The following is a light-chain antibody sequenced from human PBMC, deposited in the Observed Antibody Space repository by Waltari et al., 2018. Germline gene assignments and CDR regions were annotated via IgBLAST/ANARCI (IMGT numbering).Light chain of an antibody. CDR1: SSDVGGYKY. Sequence: QSALTQPASVSGSPGQSITISCTGTSSDVGGYKYVSWYQQHPGKAPKVMMYDLSERPAGGSNRFAGSKAANTASLTIAGLQSEDEADFYCCSYAGSGTYVFGSGTKVTVL. CDR3: CSYAGSGTYV. CDR2: DLS. J-gene: IGLJ1*01. V-gene: IGLV2-23*02.